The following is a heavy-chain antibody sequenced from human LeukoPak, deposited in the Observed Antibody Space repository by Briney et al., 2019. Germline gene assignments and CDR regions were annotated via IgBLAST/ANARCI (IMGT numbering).Heavy chain of an antibody. CDR1: GFSCSSYA. CDR2: ISGSGGST. Sequence: GGSLRLTCSASGFSCSSYAMSWVRQAPGKGLEWVSAISGSGGSTYYADSVKGRFTISRDNSKNTLYLQMNSLRAEDTVVYYCAKDRPLTAGYFYWGQGTLVTVSS. V-gene: IGHV3-23*01. D-gene: IGHD7-27*01. CDR3: AKDRPLTAGYFY. J-gene: IGHJ4*02.